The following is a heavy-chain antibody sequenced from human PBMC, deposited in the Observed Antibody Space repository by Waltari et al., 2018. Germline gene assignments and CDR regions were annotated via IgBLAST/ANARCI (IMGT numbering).Heavy chain of an antibody. CDR2: IFSNDEK. J-gene: IGHJ3*02. Sequence: QVTLKESGPVLVKPTETLTLICTVPGFSLSNARMGVRRIRQPPGKALEWLAHIFSNDEKSYSTSLKSRLTISKDTSKSQVVLTMTNMDPVDTATYYCARAVAGPSDAFDIWGQGTMVTVSS. CDR1: GFSLSNARMG. V-gene: IGHV2-26*01. CDR3: ARAVAGPSDAFDI. D-gene: IGHD6-19*01.